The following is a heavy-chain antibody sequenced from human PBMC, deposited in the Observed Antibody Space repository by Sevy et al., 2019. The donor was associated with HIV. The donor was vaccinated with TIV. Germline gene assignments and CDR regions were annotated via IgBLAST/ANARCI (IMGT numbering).Heavy chain of an antibody. J-gene: IGHJ4*02. V-gene: IGHV4-38-2*01. D-gene: IGHD3-3*01. Sequence: SETLSLTCAVSGYSISRGYHWAWIRQPPGKGLEWIGSIDQSGNAYYNPSLKSRVTISVDTSKNQLSLNFRSVTAADTALYYCARHGIFGVTYSFDYWGQGTLVTVSS. CDR3: ARHGIFGVTYSFDY. CDR2: IDQSGNA. CDR1: GYSISRGYH.